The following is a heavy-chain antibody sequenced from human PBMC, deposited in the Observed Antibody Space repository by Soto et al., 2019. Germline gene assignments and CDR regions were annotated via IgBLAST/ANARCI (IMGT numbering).Heavy chain of an antibody. CDR2: ISYDGSNK. J-gene: IGHJ4*02. CDR3: AKEMQFRYFAWLLGTWDLGY. CDR1: GFTFSSYD. D-gene: IGHD3-9*01. Sequence: QVQLVESGGGVVQPGRSLRLSCAASGFTFSSYDMHWVRQAPGKGLEWVAVISYDGSNKYYADSVKGRFTISRDNSKNTLYLQMNSLRAEDTAVFYCAKEMQFRYFAWLLGTWDLGYWGQGTLVTVSS. V-gene: IGHV3-30*18.